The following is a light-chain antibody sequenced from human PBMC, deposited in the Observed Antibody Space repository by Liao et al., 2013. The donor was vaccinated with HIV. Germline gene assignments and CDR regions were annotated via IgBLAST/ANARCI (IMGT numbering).Light chain of an antibody. Sequence: SYVLTQPPSVSVAPGKTARITCGGKNIGSKSVHWYQQKPGQAPVLVIYYDTDWPSGIPERFSGSNSGNTATLTISRVEAGDEADYYCQVWDSSSDHPWVFGGGTKLTVL. V-gene: IGLV3-21*01. CDR3: QVWDSSSDHPWV. J-gene: IGLJ3*02. CDR1: NIGSKS. CDR2: YDT.